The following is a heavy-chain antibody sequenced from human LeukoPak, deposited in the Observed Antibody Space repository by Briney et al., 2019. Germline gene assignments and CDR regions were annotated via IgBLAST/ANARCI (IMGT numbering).Heavy chain of an antibody. CDR1: GYTFSTYG. CDR2: ISAYNGNT. CDR3: ARDPPHSSGPNSPCFEY. V-gene: IGHV1-18*04. D-gene: IGHD6-19*01. Sequence: ASVKVSCKASGYTFSTYGISWVRPAPGQGLEWMGWISAYNGNTEYAQKFQGRVTMTTDTSTSTAYMELGSLRSDDTAVYYCARDPPHSSGPNSPCFEYWGQGTLVTVSS. J-gene: IGHJ4*02.